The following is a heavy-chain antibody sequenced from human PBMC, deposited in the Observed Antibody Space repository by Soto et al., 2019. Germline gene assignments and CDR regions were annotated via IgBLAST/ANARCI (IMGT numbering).Heavy chain of an antibody. V-gene: IGHV3-30-3*01. Sequence: GGSLRLSCAASGFTLSSYAIHWVRQAPGKGLEWVTVVSKGGSNLYFADSVKGRFTISRDNSKNTLYLQMNSLRSEDTAVYYCAREVEYTSAFGISSSFYYWGQGTLVTVSS. D-gene: IGHD6-19*01. CDR3: AREVEYTSAFGISSSFYY. J-gene: IGHJ4*02. CDR2: VSKGGSNL. CDR1: GFTLSSYA.